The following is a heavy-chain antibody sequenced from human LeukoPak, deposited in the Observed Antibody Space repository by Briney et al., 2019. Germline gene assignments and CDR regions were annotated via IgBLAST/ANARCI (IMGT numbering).Heavy chain of an antibody. D-gene: IGHD6-19*01. CDR3: TRYSSGWYLDYYYYMDV. CDR1: GGSLSSYY. V-gene: IGHV4-4*09. Sequence: KPSETLSLTCTVSGGSLSSYYWSWIRQPPAKGLEWIGYIYTSGSTNYNPSLKSRDTISVDTSKNQFSLKLSSVTAADTAVYYCTRYSSGWYLDYYYYMDVWGKGTTVTVSS. CDR2: IYTSGST. J-gene: IGHJ6*03.